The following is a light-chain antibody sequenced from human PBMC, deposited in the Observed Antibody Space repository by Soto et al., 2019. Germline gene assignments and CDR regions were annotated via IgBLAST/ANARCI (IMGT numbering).Light chain of an antibody. CDR3: KSYTPTSTYV. J-gene: IGLJ1*01. Sequence: QSALTQPASVSGSPGQSRTISCTGTSSDDGVYNYVSWYQHHPGEAPKLMIFEVTKRPSGVSNRFSGSKSGNTASLTISGLQAEEEADYFCKSYTPTSTYVFGSGTKLTVL. V-gene: IGLV2-14*01. CDR2: EVT. CDR1: SSDDGVYNY.